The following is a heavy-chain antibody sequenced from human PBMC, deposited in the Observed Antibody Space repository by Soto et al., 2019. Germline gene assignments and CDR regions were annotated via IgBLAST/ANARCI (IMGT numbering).Heavy chain of an antibody. J-gene: IGHJ6*02. CDR1: GFTFSRYA. CDR2: ISGSGGST. CDR3: AKERGYNYGYDAMDV. D-gene: IGHD5-18*01. V-gene: IGHV3-23*01. Sequence: EVQLLESGGGLVQPGGSLRLYCAASGFTFSRYAMSWVRQAPGKGLEWVSGISGSGGSTYYADSVKGRFTISRDNSKNTLYLQTNSRRAEDTAVYYCAKERGYNYGYDAMDVWGQGNTVTVSS.